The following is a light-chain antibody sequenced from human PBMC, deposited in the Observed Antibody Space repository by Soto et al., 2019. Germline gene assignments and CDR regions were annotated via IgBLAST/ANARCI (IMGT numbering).Light chain of an antibody. V-gene: IGLV2-8*01. J-gene: IGLJ2*01. CDR1: SSDVGGYNY. CDR3: SSYAGSNNSRDVV. CDR2: EVS. Sequence: QSALTQPPSASGSPGQSVTISCTGTSSDVGGYNYVSWYQQHPGKAPKLMIYEVSKRPSGVPDRFSGSKSGNTASLTVSGLQAEDEADYDCSSYAGSNNSRDVVFGGGTQLTVL.